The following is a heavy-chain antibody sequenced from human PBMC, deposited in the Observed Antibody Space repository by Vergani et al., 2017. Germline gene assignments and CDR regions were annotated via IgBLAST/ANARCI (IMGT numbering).Heavy chain of an antibody. CDR3: AHTRGSSYLGRAFDI. CDR1: GFSLSTSGVG. Sequence: QITLKESGPTLVKPTQTLTLTCTFSGFSLSTSGVGVGWIRQPPGKALEWLALIYWNDDKRYSPSLKSRHTITKDTSKNQVVRTMTNMDPVDTATYYCAHTRGSSYLGRAFDIWGQGTMVTVSS. J-gene: IGHJ3*02. D-gene: IGHD3-22*01. CDR2: IYWNDDK. V-gene: IGHV2-5*01.